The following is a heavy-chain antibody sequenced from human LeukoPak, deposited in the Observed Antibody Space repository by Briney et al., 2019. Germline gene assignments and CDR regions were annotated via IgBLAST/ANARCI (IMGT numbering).Heavy chain of an antibody. V-gene: IGHV3-30-3*01. J-gene: IGHJ4*02. CDR1: GFTFSSYA. Sequence: GRSLRLSCAASGFTFSSYAMHWVRQAPGKGLEWVAVILYDGSNKYYADSVKGRFTISRDNSKNTLCLQMNSLRPEDTAVYYCARGEFNGLDYWGQGTLVTVSS. CDR3: ARGEFNGLDY. CDR2: ILYDGSNK. D-gene: IGHD2-8*01.